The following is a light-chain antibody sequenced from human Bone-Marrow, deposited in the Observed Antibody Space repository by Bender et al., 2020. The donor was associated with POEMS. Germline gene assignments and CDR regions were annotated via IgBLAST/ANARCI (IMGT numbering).Light chain of an antibody. Sequence: QSALTQPASVSGSPGQSITISCTATSSDVGNFYLVSWYQQYPGKAPKLLIYEGSKRPSGVSSRFSGSKSGNTASLTISGLQAEDEADYHCCSYAGSMTWVFGGGTKLTVL. V-gene: IGLV2-23*01. J-gene: IGLJ3*02. CDR1: SSDVGNFYL. CDR3: CSYAGSMTWV. CDR2: EGS.